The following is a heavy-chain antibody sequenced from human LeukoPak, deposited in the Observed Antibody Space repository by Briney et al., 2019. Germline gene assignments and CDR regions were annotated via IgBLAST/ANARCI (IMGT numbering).Heavy chain of an antibody. J-gene: IGHJ4*02. CDR1: GFTISSYW. D-gene: IGHD1-1*01. Sequence: GGSLRLSCAVSGFTISSYWMHWVRQAPGKGLEWVSGISWNSGSIGYADSVKGRFTISRDNAKNSLYLQMNSLRVEDTALYYCAKGNWIDYWGQGTLVTVSS. CDR2: ISWNSGSI. V-gene: IGHV3-9*01. CDR3: AKGNWIDY.